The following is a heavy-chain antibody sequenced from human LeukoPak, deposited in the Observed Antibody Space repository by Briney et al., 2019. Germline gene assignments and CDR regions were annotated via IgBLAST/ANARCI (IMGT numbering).Heavy chain of an antibody. CDR3: ARWHYDSSGFDY. CDR2: MNPNSGNT. D-gene: IGHD3-22*01. V-gene: IGHV1-8*01. CDR1: GYTFTSYD. J-gene: IGHJ4*02. Sequence: ASVKVSCKASGYTFTSYDIHWVRQATGQGLEWMGWMNPNSGNTGYAQKFQGRVTVTRNTSISTAYMELSSLRSEDTAVYYCARWHYDSSGFDYWGQGTLVTVSS.